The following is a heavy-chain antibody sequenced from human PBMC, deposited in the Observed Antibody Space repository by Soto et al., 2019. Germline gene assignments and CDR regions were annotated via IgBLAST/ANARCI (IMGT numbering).Heavy chain of an antibody. CDR3: AATYYYDTFDY. J-gene: IGHJ4*02. CDR2: IIPFLDIA. CDR1: GGTFSSYT. Sequence: QVQLVQSGAEVKKPGSSVKVSCKASGGTFSSYTISWVRQAPGQGLEWMGRIIPFLDIANNAQKFQGRVTITAEKSTSTADMELSSLRSEDTAVEYCAATYYYDTFDYCGQGTLVTVSS. D-gene: IGHD3-22*01. V-gene: IGHV1-69*02.